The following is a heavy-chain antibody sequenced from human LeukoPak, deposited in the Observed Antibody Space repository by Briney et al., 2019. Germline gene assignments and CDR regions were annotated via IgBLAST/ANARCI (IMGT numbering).Heavy chain of an antibody. Sequence: GASVKVSCKASGYTFTSYGISWVRQAPGQGLEWMGWINPNSGGTNYAQKFQGRVTMTRDTSISTAYMELSRLRSDDTAVYYCARVTMVRGVIMGNRRFDYWGQGTLVTVSS. V-gene: IGHV1-2*02. D-gene: IGHD3-10*01. CDR2: INPNSGGT. CDR3: ARVTMVRGVIMGNRRFDY. CDR1: GYTFTSYG. J-gene: IGHJ4*02.